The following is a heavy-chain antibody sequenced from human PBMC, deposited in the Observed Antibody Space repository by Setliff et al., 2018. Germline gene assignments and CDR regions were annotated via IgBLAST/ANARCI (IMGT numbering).Heavy chain of an antibody. J-gene: IGHJ4*02. Sequence: PGGSLRLSCAASGFTFGDFAMTWVRQAPGKGLEWVSAINESGGNTYYADSVKGRFTISRDNSKHTLYLQMNSLRAEDTAVYYCAKVFPDYDSSGYYLDYWGQGTLVTVSS. CDR1: GFTFGDFA. V-gene: IGHV3-23*01. D-gene: IGHD3-22*01. CDR2: INESGGNT. CDR3: AKVFPDYDSSGYYLDY.